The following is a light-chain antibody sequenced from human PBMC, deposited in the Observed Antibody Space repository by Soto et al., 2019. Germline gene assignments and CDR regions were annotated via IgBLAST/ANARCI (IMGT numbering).Light chain of an antibody. J-gene: IGLJ1*01. Sequence: QSVLTQPPSVSGAPGQRVTISCTGSSSNIGAGYDVHWYQQLPGTAPKLLIYGNTNRPSGVPDRFSGAKTGTSASLASTGLQAEDEADYYCQSYDSSLGGSGVFGTGTKLTVL. V-gene: IGLV1-40*01. CDR2: GNT. CDR1: SSNIGAGYD. CDR3: QSYDSSLGGSGV.